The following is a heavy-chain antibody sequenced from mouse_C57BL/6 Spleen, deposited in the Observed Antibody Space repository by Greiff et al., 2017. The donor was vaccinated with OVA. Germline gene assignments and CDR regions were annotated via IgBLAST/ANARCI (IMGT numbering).Heavy chain of an antibody. CDR2: FYPGSGSI. J-gene: IGHJ4*01. CDR1: GYTFTEYT. CDR3: ARHEDLYDGGYYYAMDY. D-gene: IGHD2-12*01. V-gene: IGHV1-62-2*01. Sequence: VQLQQSGAELVKPGASVKLSCKASGYTFTEYTIHWVKQRSGQGLEWIGWFYPGSGSIKYNEKFKDKATLTADKSSSTVYMELSRLTSEDYAVYFCARHEDLYDGGYYYAMDYWGQGTSVTVSS.